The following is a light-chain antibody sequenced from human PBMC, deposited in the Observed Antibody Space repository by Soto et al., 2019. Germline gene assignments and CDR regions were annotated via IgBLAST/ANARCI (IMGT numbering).Light chain of an antibody. CDR3: SSFSSSSTLVV. V-gene: IGLV2-14*01. Sequence: QSALTQPASVSGSPGQSITISCTGTSSDVGGYSYVSWYQQHPGKAPKLMIYEVSNRPSGVSNRFSGSKSGNTASLTISGLQAEDEADYSCSSFSSSSTLVVFGGGTKLNVL. CDR1: SSDVGGYSY. CDR2: EVS. J-gene: IGLJ2*01.